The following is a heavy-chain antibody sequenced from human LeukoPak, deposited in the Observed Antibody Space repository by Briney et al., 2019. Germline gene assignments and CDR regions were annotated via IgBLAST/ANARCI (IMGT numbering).Heavy chain of an antibody. D-gene: IGHD4-23*01. CDR1: GGSISSYY. CDR3: ARGVVTPFNWFDP. J-gene: IGHJ5*02. Sequence: SETLSLTCTVSGGSISSYYWSWIGQPPGKGLEWIGYIYYNGNTNYNPSLKSRVTISVDTSKNQFSLKLSSVTPADTAVYYCARGVVTPFNWFDPWGQGTLVTVSS. V-gene: IGHV4-59*01. CDR2: IYYNGNT.